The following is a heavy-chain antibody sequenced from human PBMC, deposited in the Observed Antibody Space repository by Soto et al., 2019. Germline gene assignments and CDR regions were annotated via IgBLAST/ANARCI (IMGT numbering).Heavy chain of an antibody. CDR3: ARDPYHYDILTGYPYFDY. D-gene: IGHD3-9*01. CDR1: GFTFSSYA. V-gene: IGHV3-30-3*01. CDR2: ISYDGSNK. J-gene: IGHJ4*02. Sequence: QVQLVESGGGVVQPGRSLRLSCAASGFTFSSYAMHWVRQAPGKGLEWVAVISYDGSNKYYADSVKGRFTISRDNSKNTLYLQMNSLRAEDTAVYYCARDPYHYDILTGYPYFDYWGQGTLVTVSS.